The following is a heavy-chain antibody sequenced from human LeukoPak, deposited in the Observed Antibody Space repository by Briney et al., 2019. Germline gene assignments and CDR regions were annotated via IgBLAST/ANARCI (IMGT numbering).Heavy chain of an antibody. Sequence: ASVKVSCKASRGTFSSYAISWVRQAPGQGLEWMGGIIPIFGTANYAQKFQGRVTITADESTSTAYMELSSLRSEDTAVYYCARGTRDDQLSFFWGQGTLVTVSS. D-gene: IGHD2-2*01. J-gene: IGHJ4*02. CDR2: IIPIFGTA. CDR3: ARGTRDDQLSFF. CDR1: RGTFSSYA. V-gene: IGHV1-69*13.